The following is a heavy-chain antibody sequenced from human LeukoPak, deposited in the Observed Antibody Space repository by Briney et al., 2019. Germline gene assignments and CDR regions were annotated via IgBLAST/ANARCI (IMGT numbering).Heavy chain of an antibody. V-gene: IGHV5-10-1*04. Sequence: GESLKISCKGSGYSFASYWITWVRQMPGKGLEWTGRIDPSDSYTNYSPSFQGQVTISADKSISTAYLQWSSLKASDTAMYYCARSSYGSGSHTIDYWGQGTLVTVSS. D-gene: IGHD3-10*01. J-gene: IGHJ4*02. CDR2: IDPSDSYT. CDR3: ARSSYGSGSHTIDY. CDR1: GYSFASYW.